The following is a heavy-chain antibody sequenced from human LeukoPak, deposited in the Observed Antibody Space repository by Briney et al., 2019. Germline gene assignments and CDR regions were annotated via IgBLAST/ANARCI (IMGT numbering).Heavy chain of an antibody. Sequence: SETLSLTCTVSGGSISSYYWSWIRQPPGKGLEWIGYIYYSGSTNYNPSLKSRVTKSVDTSKNQFSLKLSSVTAADTAVYYCARLGWGLDYWGQGTLVTVSS. D-gene: IGHD7-27*01. CDR3: ARLGWGLDY. CDR2: IYYSGST. CDR1: GGSISSYY. J-gene: IGHJ4*02. V-gene: IGHV4-59*08.